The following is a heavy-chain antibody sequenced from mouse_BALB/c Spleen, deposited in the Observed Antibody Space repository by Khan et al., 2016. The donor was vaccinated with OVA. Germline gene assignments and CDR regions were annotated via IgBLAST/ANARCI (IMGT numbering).Heavy chain of an antibody. Sequence: QVQLQQSGPELVRPGVSVKISCKGSGYTFTYYAMYWVKQSHAKSLEWIGLISTYSGNTNYNQKFKGKATMTVDKYSSTAYMELARLTSEDSAIYYCARPAYDGYYDYWGQGTTLTVSS. CDR1: GYTFTYYA. V-gene: IGHV1S137*01. CDR2: ISTYSGNT. CDR3: ARPAYDGYYDY. D-gene: IGHD2-3*01. J-gene: IGHJ2*01.